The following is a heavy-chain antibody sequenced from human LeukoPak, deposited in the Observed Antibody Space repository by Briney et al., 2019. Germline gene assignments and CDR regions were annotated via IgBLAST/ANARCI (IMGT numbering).Heavy chain of an antibody. Sequence: GASVKVSCKVPGYTFTSYYMHWVRQAPGQGLEWMGIINPSGGSTSYAQKFQGRVTMTRDTSTSTVYMELSSLRSEDTAVYYCARGPRPRELLYWGQGTLVTVSS. D-gene: IGHD1-26*01. V-gene: IGHV1-46*01. CDR2: INPSGGST. CDR1: GYTFTSYY. CDR3: ARGPRPRELLY. J-gene: IGHJ4*02.